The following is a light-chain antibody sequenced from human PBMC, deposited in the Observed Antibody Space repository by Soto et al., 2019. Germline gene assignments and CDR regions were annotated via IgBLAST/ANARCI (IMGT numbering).Light chain of an antibody. CDR3: SSYTSSSTHYV. Sequence: QSALTQPASVSGSPGQSITISCTGTSSDVGGYHYVSWYQQHPGKAPKLMIYEVSNRPSGVSNRFPGSQSGNTASLTISGLQAEDEADYYCSSYTSSSTHYVFGTGTKVT. J-gene: IGLJ1*01. CDR2: EVS. CDR1: SSDVGGYHY. V-gene: IGLV2-14*01.